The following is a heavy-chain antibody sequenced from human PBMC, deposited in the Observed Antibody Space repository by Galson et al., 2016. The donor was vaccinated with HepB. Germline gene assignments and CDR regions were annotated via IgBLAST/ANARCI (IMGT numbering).Heavy chain of an antibody. CDR1: GFTFRNHG. CDR2: ISYDGSKK. V-gene: IGHV3-30*18. J-gene: IGHJ4*02. Sequence: SLRLSCAASGFTFRNHGMHWVRQAPGKGLEWVAFISYDGSKKYYADSVKGRFTMCRDNSKNTLYLQMNSLRPEDTAMYYCAKEILDIVATTHPDYWGQGTLVTVSS. D-gene: IGHD5-12*01. CDR3: AKEILDIVATTHPDY.